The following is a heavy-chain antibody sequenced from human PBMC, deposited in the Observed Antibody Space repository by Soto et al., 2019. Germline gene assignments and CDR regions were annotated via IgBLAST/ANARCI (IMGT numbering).Heavy chain of an antibody. J-gene: IGHJ3*02. D-gene: IGHD6-19*01. V-gene: IGHV1-46*01. CDR2: INPSGGST. CDR3: ARSSGWYEADAFDM. CDR1: GYTFTSYY. Sequence: GASVKVSCKASGYTFTSYYMHWVRQAPGQGLEWMGIINPSGGSTSYAQKFQGRVTMTRDTSTSTVYMELSSLRVEDTATYFCARSSGWYEADAFDMWGQGTMVTVSS.